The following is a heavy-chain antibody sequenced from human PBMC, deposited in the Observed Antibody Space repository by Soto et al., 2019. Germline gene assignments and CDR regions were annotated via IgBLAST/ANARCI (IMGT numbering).Heavy chain of an antibody. J-gene: IGHJ4*02. D-gene: IGHD6-13*01. Sequence: SVKVSCKASGGTFSSYTISWVRQAPGQGLEWMGRIIPILGIANYAQKFQGRVTITADKSTSTAYMELSSLRSEDTAVYYCARGRRDSSSWYVRAYWGQGTLVTVSS. CDR1: GGTFSSYT. CDR3: ARGRRDSSSWYVRAY. V-gene: IGHV1-69*02. CDR2: IIPILGIA.